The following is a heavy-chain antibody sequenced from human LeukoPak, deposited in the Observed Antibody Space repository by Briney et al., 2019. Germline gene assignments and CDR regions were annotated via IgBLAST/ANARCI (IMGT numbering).Heavy chain of an antibody. CDR1: GYTFTSYT. Sequence: GASVKVSCKASGYTFTSYTIDWVRQAPGQGLEWMGWMNPNNGDSGSTQKFQGRVTMTRDTSTSTAYMELSSLTSEDAAVYYCATRFDYYGSGSYPEYFQHWGQGTLVTVSS. J-gene: IGHJ1*01. D-gene: IGHD3-10*01. V-gene: IGHV1-8*01. CDR3: ATRFDYYGSGSYPEYFQH. CDR2: MNPNNGDS.